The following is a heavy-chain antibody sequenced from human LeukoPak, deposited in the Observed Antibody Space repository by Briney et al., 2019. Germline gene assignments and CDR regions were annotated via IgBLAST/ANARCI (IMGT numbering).Heavy chain of an antibody. D-gene: IGHD5-12*01. Sequence: GGSLRLSCAASGFTFNNAWMNWVRQAPGKGLEWVSHIRSSSETFYADSVKGRFTISRDNARNSLYLQMNNLRGEDTAIYYCARDAGNSGYGCDLWGQGTLVTVSS. V-gene: IGHV3-69-1*01. CDR2: IRSSSET. CDR3: ARDAGNSGYGCDL. CDR1: GFTFNNAW. J-gene: IGHJ5*02.